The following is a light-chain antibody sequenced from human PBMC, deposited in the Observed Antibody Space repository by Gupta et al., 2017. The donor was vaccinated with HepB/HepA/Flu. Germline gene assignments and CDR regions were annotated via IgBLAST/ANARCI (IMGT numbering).Light chain of an antibody. J-gene: IGKJ1*01. CDR3: QQYDIDWT. Sequence: DTQMTQSPSTLSASVGDRVTITCRASQTISTWLAWYQQRPGIAPKLLIYKASSLESGVPSRFSGSGSGTEFTLTISSLRPDDFATYYCQQYDIDWTFGQGTKVEVK. CDR2: KAS. CDR1: QTISTW. V-gene: IGKV1-5*03.